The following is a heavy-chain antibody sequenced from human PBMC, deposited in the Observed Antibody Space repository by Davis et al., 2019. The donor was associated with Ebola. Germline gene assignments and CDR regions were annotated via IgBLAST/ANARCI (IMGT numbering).Heavy chain of an antibody. V-gene: IGHV4-39*07. Sequence: MPSETLSLTCTVSGGSVSSGSYYWSWIRQPPGKGLEWIGEINHSGSTNYNPSLKSRVTISVDTSKNQFSLKLSSVTAADTAVYYCARERRIVVVPAAAHYYYYGMDVWGQGTTVTVSS. CDR2: INHSGST. CDR1: GGSVSSGSYY. D-gene: IGHD2-2*01. CDR3: ARERRIVVVPAAAHYYYYGMDV. J-gene: IGHJ6*02.